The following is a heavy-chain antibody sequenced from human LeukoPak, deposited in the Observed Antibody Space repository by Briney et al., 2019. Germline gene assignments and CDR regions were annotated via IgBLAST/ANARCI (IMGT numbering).Heavy chain of an antibody. Sequence: PSQTLSLTCAVSGGSISSGGYSWSWIRQPPGKGLEWIGEINHSGSTNYNPSLKSRVTISVDTSKNQFSLKLSSVTAADTAVYYCARVSSENYYDSSGENAFDIWGQGTMVTVSS. V-gene: IGHV4-30-2*01. CDR3: ARVSSENYYDSSGENAFDI. CDR1: GGSISSGGYS. D-gene: IGHD3-22*01. J-gene: IGHJ3*02. CDR2: INHSGST.